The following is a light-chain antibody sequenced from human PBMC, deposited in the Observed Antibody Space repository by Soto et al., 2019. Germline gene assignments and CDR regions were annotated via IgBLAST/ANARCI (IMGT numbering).Light chain of an antibody. CDR3: QQYDNVPRGVT. CDR2: DAS. CDR1: QDINNY. J-gene: IGKJ3*01. Sequence: DIQMTQSPSSLSASVGDRVTITCQASQDINNYLNWYQQKPGKAPKLLIYDASNLQTGVPSRFSGSGSGTDFTFTISSLQPEDVATYYCQQYDNVPRGVTFGPGTKVDIK. V-gene: IGKV1-33*01.